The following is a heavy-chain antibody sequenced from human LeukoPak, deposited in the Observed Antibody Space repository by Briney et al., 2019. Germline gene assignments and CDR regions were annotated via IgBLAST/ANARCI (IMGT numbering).Heavy chain of an antibody. Sequence: SETLSLTCAVYGGSFSGYYWSWIRPPPGKGLEWIGEINHSGSTNYNPSLKSRVTISVDTSKNQFSLKLSSVTAADTAVYYCARNLVRGSNTYRSRMDVWGQGTTVTVSS. V-gene: IGHV4-34*01. CDR2: INHSGST. CDR1: GGSFSGYY. CDR3: ARNLVRGSNTYRSRMDV. D-gene: IGHD3-10*01. J-gene: IGHJ6*02.